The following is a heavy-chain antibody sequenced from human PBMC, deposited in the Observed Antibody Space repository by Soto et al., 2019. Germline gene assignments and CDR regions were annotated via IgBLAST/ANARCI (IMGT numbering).Heavy chain of an antibody. CDR2: ISYDGSNK. CDR1: GFTFSSYA. J-gene: IGHJ4*02. V-gene: IGHV3-30-3*01. Sequence: GGSLRLSCAASGFTFSSYAMHWVRQAPGKGLEWVAVISYDGSNKYYADSVKGRFTISRDNSKNTLYLQMNSLRAEDTAVYYCARDRILPRGYSGYEFGYWGQGTLVTVSS. CDR3: ARDRILPRGYSGYEFGY. D-gene: IGHD5-12*01.